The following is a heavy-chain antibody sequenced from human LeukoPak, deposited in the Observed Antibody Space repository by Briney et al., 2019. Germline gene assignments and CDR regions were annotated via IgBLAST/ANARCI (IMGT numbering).Heavy chain of an antibody. CDR2: IYSGGST. CDR3: RMAGTPYQRSKYYFDY. D-gene: IGHD6-19*01. J-gene: IGHJ4*02. V-gene: IGHV3-53*01. Sequence: GGSLRLSCAASGFTVSSNYMSWVRQAPGKGLEWISVIYSGGSTYYADSVKGRFTISRDKSKNTLYLQMNSLRAEDTAVYYCRMAGTPYQRSKYYFDYWGQGTLVTVSS. CDR1: GFTVSSNY.